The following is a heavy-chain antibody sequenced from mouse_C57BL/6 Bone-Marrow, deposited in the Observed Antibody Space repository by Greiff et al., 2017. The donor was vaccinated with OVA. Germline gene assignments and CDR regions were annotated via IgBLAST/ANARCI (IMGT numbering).Heavy chain of an antibody. V-gene: IGHV1-63*01. CDR2: IYPGGGYT. D-gene: IGHD2-5*01. CDR3: ARWAYYSNFDY. J-gene: IGHJ2*01. Sequence: VMLVESGAELVRPGTSVKMSCKASGYTFTNYWIGWAKQRPGHGLEWIGDIYPGGGYTNYNEKFKGKATLTADKSSSTAYMQFSSLTSEDSAIYYCARWAYYSNFDYWGQGTTLTVSS. CDR1: GYTFTNYW.